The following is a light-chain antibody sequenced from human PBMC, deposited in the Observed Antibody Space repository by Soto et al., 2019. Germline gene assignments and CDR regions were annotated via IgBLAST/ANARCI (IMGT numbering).Light chain of an antibody. CDR2: GAS. CDR3: QQYGSSPGT. Sequence: EIVLTQSPGTLSLSPGERANLSCRASQSVSSSYLAWYQQKPGQAPRLLIHGASSRATGIPDRFSGSGSGTDFTLTISRLDPEDFAVYYCQQYGSSPGTFGQGTKVEIK. V-gene: IGKV3-20*01. CDR1: QSVSSSY. J-gene: IGKJ1*01.